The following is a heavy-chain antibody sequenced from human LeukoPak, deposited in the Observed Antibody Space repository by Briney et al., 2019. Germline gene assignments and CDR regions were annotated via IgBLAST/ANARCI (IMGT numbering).Heavy chain of an antibody. D-gene: IGHD1-7*01. V-gene: IGHV1-69*05. J-gene: IGHJ4*02. CDR2: IIPTFGTA. CDR1: GGTFTNYA. CDR3: VRDTPLGTGTKAFYLAY. Sequence: SVKVSYKASGGTFTNYAVSWVRQAPGQGLEWMGRIIPTFGTANYAQKFQGRVTFTTDESTTTAYMELYSLRSEDTAVYYCVRDTPLGTGTKAFYLAYWGQGTLVTVSS.